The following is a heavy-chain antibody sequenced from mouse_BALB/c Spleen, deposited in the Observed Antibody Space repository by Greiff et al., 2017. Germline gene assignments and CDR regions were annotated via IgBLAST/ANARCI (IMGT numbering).Heavy chain of an antibody. Sequence: EVMLVESGGGLVKPGGSLKLSCAASGFTFSSYTMSWVRQTPEKRLEWVATISSGGSYTYYPDSVKGRFTISRDNAKNTLYLQMSSLKSEDIAMYYCTREGRYDGYDGPDYFDYWGQGTTLTVSS. CDR2: ISSGGSYT. D-gene: IGHD2-2*01. V-gene: IGHV5-6-4*01. CDR3: TREGRYDGYDGPDYFDY. J-gene: IGHJ2*01. CDR1: GFTFSSYT.